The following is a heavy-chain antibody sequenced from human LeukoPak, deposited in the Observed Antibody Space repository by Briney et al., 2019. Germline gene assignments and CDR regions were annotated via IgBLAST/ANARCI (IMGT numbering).Heavy chain of an antibody. CDR1: GYTFTGYY. CDR2: INPNSGGT. J-gene: IGHJ4*02. Sequence: ASVKVSCKASGYTFTGYYMHWVRQAPGQGLEWMGWINPNSGGTNYAQKFQGRVTMTRDTSISTAYMELSSLRSDDTAIYYCARDSPDGSGTYYNDSPDYWGQGTLVTVSS. D-gene: IGHD3-10*01. CDR3: ARDSPDGSGTYYNDSPDY. V-gene: IGHV1-2*02.